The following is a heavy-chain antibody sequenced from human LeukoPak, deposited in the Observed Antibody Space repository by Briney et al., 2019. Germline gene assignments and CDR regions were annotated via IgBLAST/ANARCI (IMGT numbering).Heavy chain of an antibody. D-gene: IGHD3-10*01. CDR2: IKEDGSEK. CDR3: ARLLLSRTFDY. Sequence: GGSLRLSCAASGFTFSRYWMSWVREAPGKGLEWVANIKEDGSEKYYVDSLKGRFTISRDNAKNSLFLQMNSLRAEDTAVYYCARLLLSRTFDYWGQGDLVTVSS. J-gene: IGHJ4*02. V-gene: IGHV3-7*01. CDR1: GFTFSRYW.